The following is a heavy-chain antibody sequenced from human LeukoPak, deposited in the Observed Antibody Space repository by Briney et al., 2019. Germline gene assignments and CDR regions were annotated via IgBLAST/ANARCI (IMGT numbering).Heavy chain of an antibody. D-gene: IGHD5-12*01. Sequence: ASVKVSCKASGYTFTGYYMHWVRQAPGQGLEWMGWINPNSGGTNYAQKFQGRVTMTRDTSISTAYMELGRLRSDDTAVYYCARARGYSGYDAFDIWGQGTMVTVSS. J-gene: IGHJ3*02. CDR2: INPNSGGT. V-gene: IGHV1-2*02. CDR1: GYTFTGYY. CDR3: ARARGYSGYDAFDI.